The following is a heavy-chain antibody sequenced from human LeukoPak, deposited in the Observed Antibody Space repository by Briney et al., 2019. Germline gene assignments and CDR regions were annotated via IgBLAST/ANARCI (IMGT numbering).Heavy chain of an antibody. CDR2: IWYDVSTK. CDR3: AKVYYGSGSYDNFAY. D-gene: IGHD3-10*01. Sequence: PGRSLRLSCAASGFTFSSDGMHWVRQAPGKGLEWGAVIWYDVSTKYYADSVKGRFTISRDNSKNTLYLQMNSLRAEETAVYYCAKVYYGSGSYDNFAYWGQGPLVTVSS. J-gene: IGHJ4*02. V-gene: IGHV3-33*06. CDR1: GFTFSSDG.